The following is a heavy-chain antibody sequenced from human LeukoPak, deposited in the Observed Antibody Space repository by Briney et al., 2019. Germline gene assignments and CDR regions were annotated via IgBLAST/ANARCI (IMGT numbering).Heavy chain of an antibody. J-gene: IGHJ4*02. D-gene: IGHD2-2*01. Sequence: GRSLRLSCAASGFTFSSYAMHWVRQAPGKGLEWVAVISYDGSNKYYADSVKGRFTISRDNSKNTLYLQMNSLRAEDTAVYYCARDAMREASEVVYFDYRGQGTLVTVSS. CDR1: GFTFSSYA. V-gene: IGHV3-30-3*01. CDR2: ISYDGSNK. CDR3: ARDAMREASEVVYFDY.